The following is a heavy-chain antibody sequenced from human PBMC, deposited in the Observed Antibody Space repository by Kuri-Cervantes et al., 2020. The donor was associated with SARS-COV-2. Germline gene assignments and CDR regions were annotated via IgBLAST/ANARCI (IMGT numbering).Heavy chain of an antibody. J-gene: IGHJ4*02. CDR1: GGSISSSSYY. D-gene: IGHD6-13*01. V-gene: IGHV4-39*01. CDR2: IYYSGST. CDR3: ARGGSSWPFDY. Sequence: SETLSLTCTVSGGSISSSSYYWGWIRQPPGKGLEWIGSIYYSGSTYSNPSLKSRVTISVDTSKNQFSLKLSSVTAADTAVYYCARGGSSWPFDYWGQGTLVTVSS.